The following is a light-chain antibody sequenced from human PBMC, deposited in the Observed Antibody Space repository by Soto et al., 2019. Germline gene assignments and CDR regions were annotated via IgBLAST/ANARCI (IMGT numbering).Light chain of an antibody. CDR1: QGISHW. Sequence: DLQMTQSPSSVSASVGDRVTITCRASQGISHWLAWYQQKPGKAPQLLIYAASSLQSGVPSRFTGSGSGTDFTLTISGLQPEDLATYYCQQANSFPLTFGGGTKVEIK. CDR2: AAS. J-gene: IGKJ4*01. V-gene: IGKV1-12*01. CDR3: QQANSFPLT.